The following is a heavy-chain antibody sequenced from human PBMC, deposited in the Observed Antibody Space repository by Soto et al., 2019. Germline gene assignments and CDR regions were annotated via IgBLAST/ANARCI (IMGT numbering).Heavy chain of an antibody. CDR2: IYYSGST. J-gene: IGHJ6*02. V-gene: IGHV4-30-4*01. CDR3: ARVSPGAMIQSGFWSGYWRHYYYYGMDV. CDR1: GGSISSGDYY. Sequence: SETLSLTCTVSGGSISSGDYYWSWIRQPPGKGLEWIGYIYYSGSTYYNPSLKSRVTISVDTSKNQFSLKLSSVTAADTAVYYCARVSPGAMIQSGFWSGYWRHYYYYGMDVWGQGTTVTVSS. D-gene: IGHD3-3*01.